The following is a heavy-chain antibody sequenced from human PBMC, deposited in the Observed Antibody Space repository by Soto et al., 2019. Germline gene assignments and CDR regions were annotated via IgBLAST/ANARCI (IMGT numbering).Heavy chain of an antibody. CDR3: ARDGDYYDSSGSGWAFDI. V-gene: IGHV4-31*02. CDR2: IYYSGST. Sequence: PGKXLEWIGYIYYSGSTYYNPSLKSRVTTSVDTSKNQFSLKLSSVTAADTAVYYCARDGDYYDSSGSGWAFDIWGQGTMVTVSS. J-gene: IGHJ3*02. D-gene: IGHD3-22*01.